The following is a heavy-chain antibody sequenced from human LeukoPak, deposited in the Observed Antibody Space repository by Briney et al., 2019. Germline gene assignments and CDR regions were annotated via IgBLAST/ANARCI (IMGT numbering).Heavy chain of an antibody. J-gene: IGHJ4*02. CDR1: GGSISSYY. Sequence: PSETLSLTCTVSGGSISSYYWSWIRQPPGKGLEWIGHIHHSGNTNYNPSLRSRVTTSVDTSKNQFSLRLSSVTAADTAVYFCARHEEGYNWNLFYWGQGTLVTVSS. V-gene: IGHV4-59*08. CDR2: IHHSGNT. D-gene: IGHD1-7*01. CDR3: ARHEEGYNWNLFY.